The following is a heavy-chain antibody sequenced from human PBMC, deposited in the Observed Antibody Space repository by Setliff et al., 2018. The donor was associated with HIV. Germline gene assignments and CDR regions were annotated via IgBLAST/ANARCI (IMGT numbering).Heavy chain of an antibody. CDR1: GYSISSVYY. CDR3: ARHPDTAMVSY. V-gene: IGHV4-38-2*01. CDR2: IYHSAST. D-gene: IGHD5-18*01. J-gene: IGHJ4*02. Sequence: SETLSLTCAVSGYSISSVYYWGWIRQPPGKGLEWIGSIYHSASTYYNPSLKSRVTISVDTSKNQFSQKLSSVTAADTAVYYCARHPDTAMVSYWGQGTLVTVSS.